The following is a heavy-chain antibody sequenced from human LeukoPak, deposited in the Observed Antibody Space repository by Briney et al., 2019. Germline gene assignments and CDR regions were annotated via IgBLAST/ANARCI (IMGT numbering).Heavy chain of an antibody. J-gene: IGHJ5*02. CDR3: AKDPLYYDFWSGPPRWFDP. V-gene: IGHV3-21*01. CDR1: GFTFSIYD. CDR2: ISSSSNYI. Sequence: GGSLRLSCVASGFTFSIYDMHWVRQAPGKGLEWVSSISSSSNYIYYADSVKGRFTISRDNARNSLYLQMNSLRAEDAAVYYCAKDPLYYDFWSGPPRWFDPWGQGTLVTVSS. D-gene: IGHD3-3*01.